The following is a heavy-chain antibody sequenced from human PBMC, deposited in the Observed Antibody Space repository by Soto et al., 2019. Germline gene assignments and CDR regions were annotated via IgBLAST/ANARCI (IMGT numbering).Heavy chain of an antibody. CDR3: AKSMAALVDWFDA. Sequence: SESLSLTCAVYGCSVSGYYLSWIRQAPGKGLEWVGDINNSGSTNYNPSLKSRVTISIDTSKNQFSLKLSSVTAADTAVYYCAKSMAALVDWFDAWGQGTLVTVSS. CDR1: GCSVSGYY. D-gene: IGHD6-6*01. CDR2: INNSGST. V-gene: IGHV4-34*01. J-gene: IGHJ5*02.